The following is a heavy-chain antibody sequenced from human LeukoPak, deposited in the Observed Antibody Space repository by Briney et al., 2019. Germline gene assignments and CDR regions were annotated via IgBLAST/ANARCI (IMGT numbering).Heavy chain of an antibody. V-gene: IGHV4-61*01. D-gene: IGHD6-19*01. CDR1: GDSISSGPYY. J-gene: IGHJ4*02. CDR3: ARVSEGYSSGWYGYFDY. CDR2: IHYTGST. Sequence: SETLSLTCTVSGDSISSGPYYWGWIRQPPGKGLEWIGYIHYTGSTNYNPSLKSRVTMSLDTSKNQFSLKLNSVAAADTAVYYCARVSEGYSSGWYGYFDYWGQGILVTVSS.